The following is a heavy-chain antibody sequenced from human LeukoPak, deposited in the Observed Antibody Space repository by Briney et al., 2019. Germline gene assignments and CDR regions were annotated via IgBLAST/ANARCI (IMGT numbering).Heavy chain of an antibody. CDR3: ARDVDPYYCDSSGPFDY. V-gene: IGHV1-46*01. CDR1: GYTFTSYY. J-gene: IGHJ4*02. Sequence: ASVKVSCKASGYTFTSYYMHWVRQAPGQGLEWMGIINPSGGSTSYAQKFQGRVTMTRDMSTSTVYMELSSLRSEDTAVYYCARDVDPYYCDSSGPFDYWGQGTLVTVSS. CDR2: INPSGGST. D-gene: IGHD3-22*01.